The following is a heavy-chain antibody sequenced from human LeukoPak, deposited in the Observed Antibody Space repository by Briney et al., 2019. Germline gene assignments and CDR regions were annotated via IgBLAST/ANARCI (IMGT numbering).Heavy chain of an antibody. J-gene: IGHJ6*02. CDR2: MNPNSGNT. CDR3: ARDHYYGDRFSYNGMDV. CDR1: GYTFTSYD. V-gene: IGHV1-8*01. D-gene: IGHD4-17*01. Sequence: ASVNVSCKASGYTFTSYDINWVRQATGQGLEWMGWMNPNSGNTGYAQKFQGRVTMTRNTSISTAYMELSSLRSEDTAVYYCARDHYYGDRFSYNGMDVWGQGTTVTVS.